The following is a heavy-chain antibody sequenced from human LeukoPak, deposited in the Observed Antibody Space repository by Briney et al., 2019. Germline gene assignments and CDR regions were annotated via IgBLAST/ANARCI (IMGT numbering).Heavy chain of an antibody. Sequence: SETLSLTCTVSGGSISSSSYSWGWIRQPPGKGLEWIGSIYYSGTNYYNPSLKSRVTISVDTSKIQFSLKLSSVAVTDTAVYFCARLRFDFWSGYTHPYFDYWGQGTLVTVSS. J-gene: IGHJ4*02. D-gene: IGHD3-3*01. CDR2: IYYSGTN. V-gene: IGHV4-39*01. CDR1: GGSISSSSYS. CDR3: ARLRFDFWSGYTHPYFDY.